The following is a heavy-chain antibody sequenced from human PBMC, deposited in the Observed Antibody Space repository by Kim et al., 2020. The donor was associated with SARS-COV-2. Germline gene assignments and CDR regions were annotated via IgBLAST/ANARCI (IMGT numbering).Heavy chain of an antibody. CDR1: GYTFPSYG. CDR2: ISAYNGNT. Sequence: ASVKVSCKASGYTFPSYGISWVRQAPGQGLEWMGGISAYNGNTNYAQKLQGRVTMTTDTSTSPAYMELRSLRSDDTAVYYCARDAPGSLNYDFWSGKDYWGQGTLVTVSS. V-gene: IGHV1-18*01. CDR3: ARDAPGSLNYDFWSGKDY. D-gene: IGHD3-3*01. J-gene: IGHJ4*02.